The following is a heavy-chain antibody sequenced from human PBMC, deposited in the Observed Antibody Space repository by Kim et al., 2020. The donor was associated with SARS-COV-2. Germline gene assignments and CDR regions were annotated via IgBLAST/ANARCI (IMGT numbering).Heavy chain of an antibody. D-gene: IGHD3-10*01. V-gene: IGHV1-46*01. J-gene: IGHJ5*02. Sequence: RKFQGRVTMTRDTSTSTVYMELSSLRSEDTAVYYCAKDYGSGRKGNWFDPWGQGTLVTVSS. CDR3: AKDYGSGRKGNWFDP.